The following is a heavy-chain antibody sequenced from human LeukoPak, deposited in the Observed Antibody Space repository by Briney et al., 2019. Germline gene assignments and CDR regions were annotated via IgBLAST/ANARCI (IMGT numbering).Heavy chain of an antibody. J-gene: IGHJ3*01. V-gene: IGHV4-4*07. Sequence: SETLSLACSVSGGSISSYYWSWIRQPAGKGLEWIGRICFTGTTNYSPSLQSRVTMSVDTSKYQFSLELSSVTAADTAVYYCARGSSSSWYSFDFWGQGTVVTVSS. CDR3: ARGSSSSWYSFDF. CDR1: GGSISSYY. CDR2: ICFTGTT. D-gene: IGHD6-13*01.